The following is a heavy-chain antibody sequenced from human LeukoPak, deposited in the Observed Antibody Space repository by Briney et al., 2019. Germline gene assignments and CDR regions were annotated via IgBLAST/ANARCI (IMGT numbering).Heavy chain of an antibody. CDR3: ARDGYCSSTSCYEGWFDP. D-gene: IGHD2-2*03. CDR1: GYTFTSYG. V-gene: IGHV1-18*01. J-gene: IGHJ5*02. Sequence: ASVKVSCKASGYTFTSYGISWVRQAPGQGLEWMGWISAYNGNTNYARKLQGRVTMTTDTSTSTAYMELRSLRSDDTAVYYCARDGYCSSTSCYEGWFDPWGQGTLVTVSS. CDR2: ISAYNGNT.